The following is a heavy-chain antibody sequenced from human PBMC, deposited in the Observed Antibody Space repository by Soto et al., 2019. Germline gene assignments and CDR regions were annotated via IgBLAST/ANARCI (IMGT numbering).Heavy chain of an antibody. J-gene: IGHJ4*02. CDR2: LSQSATAI. CDR1: GFTFSDYY. CDR3: ARWSSAFDH. Sequence: VQVVESGGGLVKPGGSLRLSCSASGFTFSDYYMGWVRQAPGKGLEWVSYLSQSATAIHYADSVRGRFTISRDNAKNSLYLQMSSLRAEDTAMYYCARWSSAFDHWGQGTLVTVSS. V-gene: IGHV3-11*01.